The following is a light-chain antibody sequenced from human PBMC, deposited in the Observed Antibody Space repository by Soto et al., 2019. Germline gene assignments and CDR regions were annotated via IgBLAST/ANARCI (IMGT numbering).Light chain of an antibody. V-gene: IGKV1-9*01. CDR3: QQLNTYLAFT. J-gene: IGKJ3*01. Sequence: DIQLTQSPSSLSASVGDRVTITCRASHGISSYLAWYQQKPAKDPKLLIYAASTWESGVPARFSGSGSGTEFTLTISSLQPEDFAPYSCQQLNTYLAFTFGTGTKVDIK. CDR1: HGISSY. CDR2: AAS.